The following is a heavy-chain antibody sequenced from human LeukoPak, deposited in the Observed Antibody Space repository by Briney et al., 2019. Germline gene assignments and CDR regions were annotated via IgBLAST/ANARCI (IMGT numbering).Heavy chain of an antibody. V-gene: IGHV1-69*13. J-gene: IGHJ4*02. D-gene: IGHD5-18*01. CDR1: GGTFSSYA. CDR2: IIPIFGTA. CDR3: ARERDTAMVLTFDY. Sequence: GASVKVSCKASGGTFSSYAISWVRQAPGQGLEWMGGIIPIFGTANYAQKFQGRVTITADESTSTAYMELSSLRSEDTAVYYCARERDTAMVLTFDYWGQGTLVTVSS.